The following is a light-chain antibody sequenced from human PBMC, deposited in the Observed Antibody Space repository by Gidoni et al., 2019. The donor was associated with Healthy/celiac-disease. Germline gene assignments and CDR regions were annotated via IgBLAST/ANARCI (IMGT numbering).Light chain of an antibody. J-gene: IGKJ5*01. CDR1: QSLLHSNGYNY. V-gene: IGKV2-28*01. CDR2: LGS. CDR3: MQALQTLPIT. Sequence: IVMTQSPLSLPVTPGAPASISCRSSQSLLHSNGYNYLDWYLQKPGQSPQLLIYLGSNRASGVPDRFSGSGSGTDFTLKISRVEAEDVGVYYCMQALQTLPITFGQGTRLEIK.